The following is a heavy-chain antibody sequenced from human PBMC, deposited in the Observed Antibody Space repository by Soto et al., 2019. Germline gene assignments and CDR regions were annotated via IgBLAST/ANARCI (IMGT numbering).Heavy chain of an antibody. D-gene: IGHD3-3*01. Sequence: QITLNESGPTPVSPRRTLTLTSTCSGFSLTTSGVGVVWIRPSPGKAPKWLALIYWDDDKRYSPSLKSRLTITKDTSTNQVVLTMAVLDPADTATYYCAHRVLRTVFGLVTTTAISFDFWGQGTPVAVSS. CDR2: IYWDDDK. CDR1: GFSLTTSGVG. CDR3: AHRVLRTVFGLVTTTAISFDF. V-gene: IGHV2-5*02. J-gene: IGHJ4*02.